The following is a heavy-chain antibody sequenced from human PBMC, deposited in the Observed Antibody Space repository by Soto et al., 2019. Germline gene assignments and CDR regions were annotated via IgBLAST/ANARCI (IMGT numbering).Heavy chain of an antibody. Sequence: QVHLVQSGAEVKKPGASVKVSCKGSGYGFTTYGITWVRQAPGQGLEWMAWISAHNGNTNYAQKGQGRVTVNRNTSTSTAYMELRSLRYDDTAVYYCARGRYGDYWGQGALVTVSS. J-gene: IGHJ4*02. V-gene: IGHV1-18*01. D-gene: IGHD1-1*01. CDR3: ARGRYGDY. CDR2: ISAHNGNT. CDR1: GYGFTTYG.